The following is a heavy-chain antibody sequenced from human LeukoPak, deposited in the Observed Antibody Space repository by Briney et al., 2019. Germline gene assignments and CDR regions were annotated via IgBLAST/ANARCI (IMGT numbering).Heavy chain of an antibody. J-gene: IGHJ4*02. CDR3: ASLAAAGTDFDY. V-gene: IGHV1-2*02. D-gene: IGHD6-13*01. CDR1: GYTFTGYY. CDR2: INPNSGGT. Sequence: ASVKVPCKASGYTFTGYYMHWVRQAPGQGLEWTGWINPNSGGTNYAQKFQGRVTMTRDTSISTAYMELSRLRSDDTAVYYCASLAAAGTDFDYWGQGTLVTVSS.